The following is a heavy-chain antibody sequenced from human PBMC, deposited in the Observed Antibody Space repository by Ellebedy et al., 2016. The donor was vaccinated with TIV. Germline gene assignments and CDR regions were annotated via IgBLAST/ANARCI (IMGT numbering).Heavy chain of an antibody. V-gene: IGHV1-18*04. CDR1: GYTFTTYG. Sequence: AASVKVSCKASGYTFTTYGITWVRQAPGEGPEWMGWIGTYEGNTKYVQKLQGRVTMTRDTSTSTAYMELRSLRSDDTAVYYCATDRDGSSSSDFQHWGPGTLVTVSS. CDR3: ATDRDGSSSSDFQH. J-gene: IGHJ1*01. CDR2: IGTYEGNT. D-gene: IGHD6-6*01.